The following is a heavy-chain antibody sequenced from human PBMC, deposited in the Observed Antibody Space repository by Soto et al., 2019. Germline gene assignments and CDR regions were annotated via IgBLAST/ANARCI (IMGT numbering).Heavy chain of an antibody. CDR2: ISAYNGNT. CDR3: ARDDDFWSGYYRTFFYYYGMDV. CDR1: GYTFTSYG. D-gene: IGHD3-3*01. V-gene: IGHV1-18*01. J-gene: IGHJ6*02. Sequence: QVQLVQSGAEVKKPGASVKVSCKASGYTFTSYGISWVRQAPGQGLEWMEWISAYNGNTNYAQKLQGRVTMTTDTSTSTAYMELRSLRSDDTAVYYCARDDDFWSGYYRTFFYYYGMDVWGQGTTVTVSS.